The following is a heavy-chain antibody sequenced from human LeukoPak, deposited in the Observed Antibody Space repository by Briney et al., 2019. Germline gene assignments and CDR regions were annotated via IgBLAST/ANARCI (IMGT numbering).Heavy chain of an antibody. D-gene: IGHD2-21*02. V-gene: IGHV4-61*02. Sequence: PSETLSLTCAVSGGSISSGGYSWSWLRQPAGKGLEWIGRIYTSGSTNYNPSLKSRVTISVDTSKNQFSLKLSSVTAADTAVYYCARKLAYCGGDCYSRTPGKAFDIWGQGTMVTVSS. J-gene: IGHJ3*02. CDR3: ARKLAYCGGDCYSRTPGKAFDI. CDR1: GGSISSGGYS. CDR2: IYTSGST.